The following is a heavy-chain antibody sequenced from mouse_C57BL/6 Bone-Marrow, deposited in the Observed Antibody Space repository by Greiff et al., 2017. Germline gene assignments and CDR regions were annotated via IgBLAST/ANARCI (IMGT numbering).Heavy chain of an antibody. CDR3: ARGDYDGYAMDY. CDR1: GYTFTSYW. D-gene: IGHD2-3*01. CDR2: IYPGSGST. J-gene: IGHJ4*01. Sequence: QVQLQQPGAELVKPGASVKMSCKASGYTFTSYWITWVKQRPGQGLEWIGDIYPGSGSTNYNEKFKSKATLTVDTSSTTAYMQLSSLTSEASAVYYCARGDYDGYAMDYWGQGTSVTVSA. V-gene: IGHV1-55*01.